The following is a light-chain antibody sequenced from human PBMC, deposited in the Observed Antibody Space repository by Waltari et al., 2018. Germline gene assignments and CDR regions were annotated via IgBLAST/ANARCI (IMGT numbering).Light chain of an antibody. CDR3: QQYYSYPPT. V-gene: IGKV1-8*01. CDR1: QGISSY. J-gene: IGKJ1*01. CDR2: AAS. Sequence: AIRMTQSPSSPSASTGARVTITCRASQGISSYLAWYQQKPGKAPKLLIYAASTLQSGVPSRFSGSGSGTDFTLTISCLQSEDFATYYCQQYYSYPPTFGQGTKVEIK.